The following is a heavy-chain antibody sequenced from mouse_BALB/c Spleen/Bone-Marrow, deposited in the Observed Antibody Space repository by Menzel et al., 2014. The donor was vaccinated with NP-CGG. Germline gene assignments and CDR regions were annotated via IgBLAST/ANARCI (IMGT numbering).Heavy chain of an antibody. J-gene: IGHJ2*01. V-gene: IGHV5-6-3*01. CDR1: GFTFSSYG. D-gene: IGHD1-1*01. CDR2: INSNGGST. CDR3: ARDPYYGRSHDY. Sequence: EVKLVESGGGLVQPGGSLKLSCAASGFTFSSYGMSWVRQTPDKRLELVATINSNGGSTYYPDSVKGRFTISRDNAKNTLYLQMSSLKSEDTAMYYCARDPYYGRSHDYWGQGTTLTVSS.